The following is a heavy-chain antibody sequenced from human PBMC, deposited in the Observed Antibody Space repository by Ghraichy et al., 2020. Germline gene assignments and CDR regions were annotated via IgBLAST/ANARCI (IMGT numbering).Heavy chain of an antibody. V-gene: IGHV1-3*01. J-gene: IGHJ4*02. D-gene: IGHD3-3*01. CDR1: GYTFTSFA. CDR3: AGGNSLWSGYSYFDY. CDR2: INAGNGNT. Sequence: ASVKVSCKASGYTFTSFAMHWVRQAPGQRLEWMGWINAGNGNTKYSQKFQGRVTITRDTSASTAYMELSSLRSEDTAVYYCAGGNSLWSGYSYFDYWGQGTLVTVSS.